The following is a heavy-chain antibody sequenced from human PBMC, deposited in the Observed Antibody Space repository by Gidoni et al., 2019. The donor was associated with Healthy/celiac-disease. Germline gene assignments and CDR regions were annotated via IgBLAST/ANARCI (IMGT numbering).Heavy chain of an antibody. CDR3: ARHSGWYTNFDY. Sequence: QLQLQESGRGLVKPSETLSLTCTVSGGSISSSSYYWGWIRQPPGKGLEWIGSIYYSGSTYYTPSLKSRVTISVDTSKNQFSLMLSSVTAADTAVYYCARHSGWYTNFDYWGQGTLVTVSS. CDR1: GGSISSSSYY. D-gene: IGHD6-19*01. V-gene: IGHV4-39*01. J-gene: IGHJ4*02. CDR2: IYYSGST.